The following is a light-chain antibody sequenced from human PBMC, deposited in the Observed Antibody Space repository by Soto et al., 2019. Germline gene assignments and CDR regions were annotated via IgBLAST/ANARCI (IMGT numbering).Light chain of an antibody. CDR2: EAS. J-gene: IGKJ4*01. CDR3: QQRRSWPPT. CDR1: QSVHRY. V-gene: IGKV3-11*01. Sequence: IVLTQSPATLSLSPWDRATLSCRASQSVHRYLAWYQQKPGQAPRLLMYEASNRATGIPATFSANGSGTDFTLTITNLEPEDFAVYYCQQRRSWPPTFGGGTKVDIK.